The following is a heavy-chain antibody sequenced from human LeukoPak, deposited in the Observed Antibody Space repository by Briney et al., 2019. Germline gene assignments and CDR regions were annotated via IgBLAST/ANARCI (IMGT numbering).Heavy chain of an antibody. J-gene: IGHJ4*02. CDR1: GFTFSGSP. Sequence: GGSLRLSCAASGFTFSGSPILWVRQASGKGLEWVGRIRSKADNYATAYAASVQGRCTISRDDSKNTAYLQLNSLKIEDTAVYYWTQFNYWGQGALVTVSS. CDR3: TQFNY. D-gene: IGHD5-24*01. V-gene: IGHV3-73*01. CDR2: IRSKADNYAT.